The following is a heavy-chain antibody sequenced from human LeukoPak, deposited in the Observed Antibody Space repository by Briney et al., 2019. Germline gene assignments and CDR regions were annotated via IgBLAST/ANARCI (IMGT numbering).Heavy chain of an antibody. CDR1: GGSFSGYY. CDR3: AISNTPWSFDY. D-gene: IGHD2-15*01. Sequence: SETLSLTCAVYGGSFSGYYWSWIRQPPGKGLEWIGEINHSGSTNYNPSLKSRDTISVDTTKNQFSLKLSSVTAADTAVYYCAISNTPWSFDYWGQGTLVTVSP. J-gene: IGHJ4*02. CDR2: INHSGST. V-gene: IGHV4-34*01.